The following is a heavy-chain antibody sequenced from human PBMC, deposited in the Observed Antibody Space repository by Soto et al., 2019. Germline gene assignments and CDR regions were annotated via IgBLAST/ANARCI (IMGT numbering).Heavy chain of an antibody. CDR3: ARGEYHYGSGSYYPPGY. D-gene: IGHD3-10*01. CDR2: IFYSGST. J-gene: IGHJ4*02. V-gene: IGHV4-30-4*01. CDR1: GGSMSSGDYY. Sequence: SETLSLTCTVSGGSMSSGDYYWSWIRQPPGKGLEWIGYIFYSGSTYYNPSLKSRVTISVDTSKNQFSLKLRSVTAADTAVYYCARGEYHYGSGSYYPPGYWGQGTLVTVSA.